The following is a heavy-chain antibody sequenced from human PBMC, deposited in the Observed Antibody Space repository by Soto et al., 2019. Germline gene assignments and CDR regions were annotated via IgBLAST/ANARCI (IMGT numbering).Heavy chain of an antibody. CDR1: GYTFTSYA. V-gene: IGHV1-3*01. D-gene: IGHD3-22*01. Sequence: ASVKVSCKASGYTFTSYAMHWVRQAPGQRLEWMGWINAGNGNTKYSQKFQGRVTITRDTSASTAYMELSSLRSEDTAVYYCARDQGPRITMIVVVTLNVWGQGTLVTVSS. CDR2: INAGNGNT. J-gene: IGHJ4*02. CDR3: ARDQGPRITMIVVVTLNV.